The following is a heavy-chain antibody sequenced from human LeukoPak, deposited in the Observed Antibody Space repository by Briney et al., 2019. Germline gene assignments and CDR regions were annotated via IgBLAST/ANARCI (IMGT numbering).Heavy chain of an antibody. CDR2: ISSSSSTI. Sequence: QSGGSLRLSCAASGFTFSSYSMNWVRQAPGKGLEWVSYISSSSSTIYYADSVKGRFTISRDNAKNSLYLQMNSLRAEDTAVYYCARDRKAYCGGDCYSEGPGGDYWGQGTLVTVSS. CDR3: ARDRKAYCGGDCYSEGPGGDY. D-gene: IGHD2-21*02. J-gene: IGHJ4*02. V-gene: IGHV3-48*04. CDR1: GFTFSSYS.